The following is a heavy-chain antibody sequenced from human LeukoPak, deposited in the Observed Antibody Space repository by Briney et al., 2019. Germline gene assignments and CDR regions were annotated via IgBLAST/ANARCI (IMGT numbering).Heavy chain of an antibody. Sequence: PSETLSLTCAVYGGSFSSYYWSWIRQPPGKGLEWIGYIYYSGSTNYNPSLKSRVTISVDTSKNQFSLKLSSVTAADTAVYYCARETIVDRSPRFDPWGQGTLVTVSS. CDR1: GGSFSSYY. J-gene: IGHJ5*02. V-gene: IGHV4-59*01. CDR3: ARETIVDRSPRFDP. D-gene: IGHD1-26*01. CDR2: IYYSGST.